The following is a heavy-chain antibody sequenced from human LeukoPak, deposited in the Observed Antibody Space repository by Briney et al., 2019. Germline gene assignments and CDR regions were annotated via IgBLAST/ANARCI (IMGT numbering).Heavy chain of an antibody. CDR1: GFTFSSYW. CDR2: IKHDGSEK. J-gene: IGHJ6*03. CDR3: AREGSDWNYYYYMDV. D-gene: IGHD6-19*01. Sequence: GGSLRLSCAASGFTFSSYWMSWVRQAPGKGLERVANIKHDGSEKYYVDSVKGRFTISRDNAKNSLYLQMNSLRAEDTAVYYCAREGSDWNYYYYMDVWGKGTTVTISS. V-gene: IGHV3-7*01.